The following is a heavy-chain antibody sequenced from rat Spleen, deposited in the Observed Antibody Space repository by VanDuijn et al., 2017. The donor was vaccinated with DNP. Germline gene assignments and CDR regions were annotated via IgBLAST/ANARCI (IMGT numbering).Heavy chain of an antibody. CDR2: ITYDGGST. Sequence: EVQLVESGGDLVQPGGSLKLFCAASGFTFSDYYMAWVRQAPKKGLEWVAYITYDGGSTYYRDSVKGRFTISRDNAKNTLYLQMNSLRSEDMATYYCARPIYNNHGGFAYWGQGTLVTVSS. V-gene: IGHV5-22*01. CDR1: GFTFSDYY. J-gene: IGHJ3*01. D-gene: IGHD1-10*01. CDR3: ARPIYNNHGGFAY.